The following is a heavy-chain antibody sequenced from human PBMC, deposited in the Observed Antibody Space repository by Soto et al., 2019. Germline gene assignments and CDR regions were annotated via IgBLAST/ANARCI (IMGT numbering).Heavy chain of an antibody. V-gene: IGHV4-4*08. CDR3: ASGAPSRY. Sequence: QMQLQESGPGLVKASETLSLTCSVSGGSFSNYYWGWIRQAPGKGLDWIGSIYNSGTTNYNPSLKSRVIISIESSKSQFSLRLNSVTVADSAVYYCASGAPSRYWGQGVLVTVSS. D-gene: IGHD4-17*01. CDR1: GGSFSNYY. CDR2: IYNSGTT. J-gene: IGHJ4*02.